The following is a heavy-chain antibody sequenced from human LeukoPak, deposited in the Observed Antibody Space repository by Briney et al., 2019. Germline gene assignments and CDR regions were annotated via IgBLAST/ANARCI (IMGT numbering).Heavy chain of an antibody. CDR3: ARDYYDSSGYSLNWFDP. V-gene: IGHV1-69*05. D-gene: IGHD3-22*01. CDR2: IIPIFGTA. Sequence: SVKVSCKASGGTFSSYAISWVRQAPGQGLEWMGGIIPIFGTANYAQKFQGRVTITTDESTSTAYMELSSLRSEDTAVYYCARDYYDSSGYSLNWFDPWGQGTLVTVSS. CDR1: GGTFSSYA. J-gene: IGHJ5*02.